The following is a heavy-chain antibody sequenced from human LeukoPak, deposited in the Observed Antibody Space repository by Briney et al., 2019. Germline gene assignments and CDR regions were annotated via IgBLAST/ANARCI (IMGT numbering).Heavy chain of an antibody. CDR1: GGTFSSYA. CDR2: IIPIFGTA. V-gene: IGHV1-69*13. D-gene: IGHD2-2*03. J-gene: IGHJ4*02. CDR3: ARSGHCSGVGCYAQGIDY. Sequence: ASVKVSCKASGGTFSSYAISWVRQAPGQGLEWMGGIIPIFGTANYAQKFQGRVTITADESTSTAYMELSSLRSEDTAVYYCARSGHCSGVGCYAQGIDYWGQGTLVTVSS.